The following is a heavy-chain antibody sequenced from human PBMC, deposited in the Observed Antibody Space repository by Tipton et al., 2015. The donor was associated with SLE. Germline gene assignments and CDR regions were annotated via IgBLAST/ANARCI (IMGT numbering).Heavy chain of an antibody. CDR3: ARRFSGGYDAFDI. Sequence: GLVKPSETLSLTCNVSGGSISSYYWGWLRQPPGEGLEWIGYIYNSATTNYSPSLKSRVTMSLDTSKNQFSLKLSSVTAADTAVYYCARRFSGGYDAFDIWGQGTVVTVSS. D-gene: IGHD2-15*01. CDR1: GGSISSYY. CDR2: IYNSATT. V-gene: IGHV4-59*01. J-gene: IGHJ3*02.